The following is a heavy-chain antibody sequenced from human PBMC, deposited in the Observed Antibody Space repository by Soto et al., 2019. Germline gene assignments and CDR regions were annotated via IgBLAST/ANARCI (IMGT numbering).Heavy chain of an antibody. D-gene: IGHD7-27*01. J-gene: IGHJ4*02. CDR1: GFTFSIFA. V-gene: IGHV3-23*01. CDR3: AKEVSLGSTVDLGY. Sequence: GGSLRLSCAASGFTFSIFAMSWVRQSPGKGLEWVSTISGSGGSTYYADAVKGRFSISRDNSMGTLYLQMKSLRVEDTAIYYCAKEVSLGSTVDLGYWGQGTPVTVSS. CDR2: ISGSGGST.